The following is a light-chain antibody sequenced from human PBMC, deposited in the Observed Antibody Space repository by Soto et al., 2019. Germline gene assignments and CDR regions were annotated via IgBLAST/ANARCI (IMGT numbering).Light chain of an antibody. J-gene: IGKJ1*01. CDR2: GAS. Sequence: EIVLTQSLGILSLPPGERATLSCRASQSVRSSYLAWYQQKFGQAPRLLIYGASSRATGIPDRFSGSGSGTDFTLTISRLEPEDFAVYYCQQYGSSSWTFGQGTKV. CDR1: QSVRSSY. CDR3: QQYGSSSWT. V-gene: IGKV3-20*01.